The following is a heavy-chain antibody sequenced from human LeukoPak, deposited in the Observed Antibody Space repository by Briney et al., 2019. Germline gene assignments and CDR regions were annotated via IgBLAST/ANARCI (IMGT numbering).Heavy chain of an antibody. V-gene: IGHV3-7*01. Sequence: PGGSLRLSCAASGFTFSAYWMTWVRQAPGKGLEWVANIKEDGSEKYYVDSVKGRFTISRDNSKNTLYLQMNSLRAEDTAVYYCARDDDGSYFDYWGQGTLVTVSS. D-gene: IGHD3-3*01. CDR1: GFTFSAYW. CDR2: IKEDGSEK. J-gene: IGHJ4*02. CDR3: ARDDDGSYFDY.